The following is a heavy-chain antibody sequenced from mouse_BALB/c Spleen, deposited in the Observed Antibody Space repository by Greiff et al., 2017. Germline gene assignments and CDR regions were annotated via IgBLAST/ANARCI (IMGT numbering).Heavy chain of an antibody. CDR2: INPSSGYT. V-gene: IGHV1-4*01. J-gene: IGHJ2*01. CDR3: ARWGYDGYYFDY. Sequence: QVQLKESGAELARPGASVKMSCKASGYTFTSYTMHWVKQRPGQGLEWIGYINPSSGYTNYNQKFKDKATLTADKSSSTAYMQLSSLTSEDSAVYYCARWGYDGYYFDYWGQGTTLTVSS. CDR1: GYTFTSYT. D-gene: IGHD2-3*01.